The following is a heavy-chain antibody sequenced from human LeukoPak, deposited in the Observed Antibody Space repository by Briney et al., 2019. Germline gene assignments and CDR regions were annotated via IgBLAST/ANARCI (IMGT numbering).Heavy chain of an antibody. CDR1: GFTVSSNY. CDR2: FYSGGST. V-gene: IGHV3-66*01. CDR3: ARAPAMVRGVIITLYGMDV. J-gene: IGHJ6*02. Sequence: GGSLRLSCAASGFTVSSNYMSWVRQAPGKGLEWVSVFYSGGSTYYADSVKGRFTISRDNSKNTLYLQMNSLRAEDTAVYYCARAPAMVRGVIITLYGMDVWGQGTTVTVSS. D-gene: IGHD3-10*01.